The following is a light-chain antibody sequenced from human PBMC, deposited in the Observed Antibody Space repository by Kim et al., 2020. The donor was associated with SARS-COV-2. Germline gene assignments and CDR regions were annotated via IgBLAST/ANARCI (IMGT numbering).Light chain of an antibody. V-gene: IGLV2-14*03. Sequence: GQAITISCAGTSSDVGGYNYGAWYQQHPGKAAKLMIYDVSNRPSGVSNRFSGSKSGSTAFLTISGLQAEDEADYYCSSYTSSSTWVFGGGTQLTVL. CDR3: SSYTSSSTWV. J-gene: IGLJ3*02. CDR1: SSDVGGYNY. CDR2: DVS.